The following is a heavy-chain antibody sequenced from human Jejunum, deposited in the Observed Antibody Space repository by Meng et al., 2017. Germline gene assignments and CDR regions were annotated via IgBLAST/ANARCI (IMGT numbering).Heavy chain of an antibody. J-gene: IGHJ4*02. CDR2: IWYDGSRR. CDR1: GYRFSGYG. D-gene: IGHD2-21*02. Sequence: GGSLRLSGEATGYRFSGYGMHWVRRAPGKGLEWVAVIWYDGSRRYYGDSVKGRFTISRDDSRDTLYLQMNSLRAEDTAVYYCARDSGVVTPILDYWGQGTLVTVSS. CDR3: ARDSGVVTPILDY. V-gene: IGHV3-33*01.